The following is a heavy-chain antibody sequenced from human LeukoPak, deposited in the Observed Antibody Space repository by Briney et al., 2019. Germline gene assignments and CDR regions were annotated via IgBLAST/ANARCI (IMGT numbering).Heavy chain of an antibody. CDR1: GFTFSGYW. CDR2: IKQDGSEK. J-gene: IGHJ4*02. CDR3: ANQAPDSNDY. V-gene: IGHV3-7*03. Sequence: GGSLRLSCAASGFTFSGYWMSWVRQAPGRGLEWVANIKQDGSEKYYVDSVKGRFTISRDNSKNTLYLQMNSLRAEDTAVYYCANQAPDSNDYWGQGTLVTVSS. D-gene: IGHD3-22*01.